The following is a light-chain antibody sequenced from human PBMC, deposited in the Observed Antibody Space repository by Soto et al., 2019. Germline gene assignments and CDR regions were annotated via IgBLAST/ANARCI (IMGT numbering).Light chain of an antibody. CDR1: STDFVSYNR. J-gene: IGLJ1*01. CDR2: EAS. Sequence: QSALTQPPSVSGSPGQSVTISCTGTSTDFVSYNRVSWYQQPPDTAPKLMIYEASNRPSGVPDRFSGSKSGNTASLTISGLQAADEADYYCSLYTCENTYVFGTGTKVTVL. CDR3: SLYTCENTYV. V-gene: IGLV2-18*01.